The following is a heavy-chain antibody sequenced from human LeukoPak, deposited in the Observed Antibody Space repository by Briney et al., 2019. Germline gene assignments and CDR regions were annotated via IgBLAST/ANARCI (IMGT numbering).Heavy chain of an antibody. CDR2: IYYSGST. D-gene: IGHD3-22*01. V-gene: IGHV4-39*01. Sequence: SETLSLTCTVSGGSISSSSYYWGWIRQPPGKGLEWIGNIYYSGSTYYNPSLKSRVTISVDTSKNQFSLKLSSVTAADTAVYYRARPRKYHDSSGSYDAFDIWGQGTMVTVSS. CDR3: ARPRKYHDSSGSYDAFDI. CDR1: GGSISSSSYY. J-gene: IGHJ3*02.